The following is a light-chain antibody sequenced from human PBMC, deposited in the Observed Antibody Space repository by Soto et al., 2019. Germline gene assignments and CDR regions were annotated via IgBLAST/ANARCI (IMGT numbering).Light chain of an antibody. J-gene: IGKJ4*02. CDR3: QQHNSYQVM. CDR2: GAS. Sequence: AIQLTQSPSSLSASVGDSVTITCRASQGIGSSFAWYQQKPGKVPKVLIYGASTLQSGVPSRFSGSGSGTDFTLTISSLQPEDFATHYCQQHNSYQVMFGDGPKVDIK. V-gene: IGKV1-13*02. CDR1: QGIGSS.